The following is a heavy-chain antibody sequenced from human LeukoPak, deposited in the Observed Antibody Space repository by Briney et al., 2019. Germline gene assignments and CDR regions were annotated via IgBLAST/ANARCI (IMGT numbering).Heavy chain of an antibody. CDR2: ISGSGGTT. CDR3: AKGRGNYGDYESDY. D-gene: IGHD4-17*01. Sequence: PGGSLRLSCAASGFTFSSNAMSWVRQAPGKGLEWVSDISGSGGTTYYADSVKGRFTISRDNSKNMLYLQMNSLRAEDTAVYYCAKGRGNYGDYESDYWGQGPLVTVSS. V-gene: IGHV3-23*01. CDR1: GFTFSSNA. J-gene: IGHJ4*02.